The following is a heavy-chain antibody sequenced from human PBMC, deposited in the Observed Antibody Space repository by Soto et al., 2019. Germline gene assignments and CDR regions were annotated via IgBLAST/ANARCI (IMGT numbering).Heavy chain of an antibody. J-gene: IGHJ4*02. Sequence: VGSLRLSCVASRFSFSSYEMSWVRQAAGKGLEWVSRVSLTGDRTNYAGSVKGRFTVSRDNFKNTLYLEMDSLRPEDTAIYYCARGGGYCTPTSCAIDSWGRGTPVTVSS. V-gene: IGHV3-23*01. CDR2: VSLTGDRT. CDR1: RFSFSSYE. CDR3: ARGGGYCTPTSCAIDS. D-gene: IGHD2-8*01.